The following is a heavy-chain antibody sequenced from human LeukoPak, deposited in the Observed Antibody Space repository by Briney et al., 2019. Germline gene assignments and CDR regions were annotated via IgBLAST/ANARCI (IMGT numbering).Heavy chain of an antibody. CDR3: ATSNDAKIAPFDH. D-gene: IGHD2-8*01. CDR1: GGSISDHY. V-gene: IGHV4-4*09. CDR2: VNTKGET. J-gene: IGHJ4*02. Sequence: PSETLSLTCTVSGGSISDHYLSWVRQSPEKGLEWIGCVNTKGETNYNPSLKSRVITSVDTSKSQFSLRLTSVTAADTAVYYCATSNDAKIAPFDHWGQGALVTVSS.